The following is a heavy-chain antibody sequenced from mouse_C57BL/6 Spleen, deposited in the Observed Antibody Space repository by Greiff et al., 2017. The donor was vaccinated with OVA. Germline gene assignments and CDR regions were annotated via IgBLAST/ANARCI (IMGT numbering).Heavy chain of an antibody. V-gene: IGHV1-52*01. D-gene: IGHD4-1*01. CDR2: IDPSDSET. CDR3: ARSNELTGTDGYFDV. Sequence: QVQLQQPGAELVRPGSSVKLSCKASGYTFTSYWMHWVKQRPIQGLEWIGNIDPSDSETHYNQKFKDKATLTVDKSSSTAYMQLSSLTSEDSAVYYCARSNELTGTDGYFDVWGTGTTVTVSS. J-gene: IGHJ1*03. CDR1: GYTFTSYW.